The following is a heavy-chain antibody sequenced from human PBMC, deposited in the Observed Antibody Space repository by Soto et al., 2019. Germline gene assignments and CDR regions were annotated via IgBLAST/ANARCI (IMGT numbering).Heavy chain of an antibody. CDR3: ARLPVDAFDI. D-gene: IGHD4-4*01. J-gene: IGHJ3*02. CDR2: IYYSGST. CDR1: GGSVNIGTYY. V-gene: IGHV4-61*01. Sequence: SETLSLTCTVPGGSVNIGTYYWSWIRQPPGKGLEWIGYIYYSGSTNYNPSLKSRVTISVDTSKNQFSLKLTSVTAADTAVCYCARLPVDAFDIWGQGTMVTVSS.